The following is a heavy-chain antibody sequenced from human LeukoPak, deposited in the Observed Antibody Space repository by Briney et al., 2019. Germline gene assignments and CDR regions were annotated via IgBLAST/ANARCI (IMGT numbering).Heavy chain of an antibody. CDR2: IYYSGST. V-gene: IGHV4-39*07. CDR1: GGSISSYY. CDR3: ARRMDTDYDYVWGSYPGPFDY. D-gene: IGHD3-16*02. Sequence: SETLSLTCTVSGGSISSYYWGWIRQPPGKGLEWIGSIYYSGSTYYNPSLKSRVTISVDTSKNQFSLKLSSVTAADTAVYYCARRMDTDYDYVWGSYPGPFDYWGQGTLVTVSS. J-gene: IGHJ4*02.